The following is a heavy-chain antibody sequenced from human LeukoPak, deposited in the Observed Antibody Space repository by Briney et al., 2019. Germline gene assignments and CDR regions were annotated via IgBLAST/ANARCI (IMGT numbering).Heavy chain of an antibody. Sequence: SETLSLTCTFSGGSISSYYWSWIRQPPGKGLEWIGYTHYSGNTKYNPSLNSRVIFSVDTSKKQFSLKLSSVTAADTALYYCARLMTTANALDIWGHGTMVTVSS. D-gene: IGHD4-17*01. J-gene: IGHJ3*02. V-gene: IGHV4-59*08. CDR2: THYSGNT. CDR1: GGSISSYY. CDR3: ARLMTTANALDI.